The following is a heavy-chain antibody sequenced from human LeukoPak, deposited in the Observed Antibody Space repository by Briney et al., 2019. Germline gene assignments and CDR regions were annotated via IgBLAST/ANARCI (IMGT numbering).Heavy chain of an antibody. CDR2: INPSCGST. CDR3: ARTLGGDCYGY. Sequence: ASVTVSCKASGYTFTSYYMHWVRQAPGQGLEWMGIINPSCGSTSYAQKFQGRVTMTRDTSASTVYMELSSLRSEDTAVYYCARTLGGDCYGYWGQGTLVTVSS. D-gene: IGHD2-21*01. CDR1: GYTFTSYY. V-gene: IGHV1-46*01. J-gene: IGHJ4*02.